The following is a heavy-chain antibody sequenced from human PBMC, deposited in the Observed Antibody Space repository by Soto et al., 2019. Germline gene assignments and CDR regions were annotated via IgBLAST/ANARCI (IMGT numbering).Heavy chain of an antibody. CDR1: GYTFTSHY. CDR3: ARDGHFDWPSLFGLDYYYGMDV. J-gene: IGHJ6*02. D-gene: IGHD3-9*01. V-gene: IGHV1-2*02. Sequence: GASVKVSCKASGYTFTSHYIHWVRQAPGQGLEWMAIINPYGGSTNYAQKFQGRVTMTRDTSISTAYMELSRLRSDDTAVYYCARDGHFDWPSLFGLDYYYGMDVWGQGTTVTVSS. CDR2: INPYGGST.